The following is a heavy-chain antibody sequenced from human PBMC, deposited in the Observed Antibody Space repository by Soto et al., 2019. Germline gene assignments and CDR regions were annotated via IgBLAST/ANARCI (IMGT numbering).Heavy chain of an antibody. Sequence: SVKVSCKASGGTFSSYTISWVRQAPGQGNEWMGRIIPILGIANYAQKLQGRVTITADKSTSTAYMEMSSLRSEDTAVYYCARYFGIAARPQAFDIWGQGTMVTVS. CDR2: IIPILGIA. CDR3: ARYFGIAARPQAFDI. V-gene: IGHV1-69*02. CDR1: GGTFSSYT. D-gene: IGHD6-6*01. J-gene: IGHJ3*02.